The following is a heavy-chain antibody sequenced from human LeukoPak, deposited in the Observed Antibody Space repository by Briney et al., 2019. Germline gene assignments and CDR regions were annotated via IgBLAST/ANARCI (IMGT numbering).Heavy chain of an antibody. CDR1: GFTFNNYW. D-gene: IGHD3-10*01. CDR3: AKGPAMVRGTFDP. J-gene: IGHJ5*02. CDR2: ISGSGGNT. V-gene: IGHV3-23*01. Sequence: GGSLRLSCAASGFTFNNYWMHWVRQAPGKGLEWVSSISGSGGNTYYADSVKGRFTISRDYSKNTLYLQMNSLRTEETAVYYCAKGPAMVRGTFDPWGQGTLVTVSS.